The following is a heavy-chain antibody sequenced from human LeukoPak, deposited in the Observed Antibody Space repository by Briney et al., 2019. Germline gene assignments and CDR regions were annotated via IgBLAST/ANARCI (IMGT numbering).Heavy chain of an antibody. J-gene: IGHJ6*02. Sequence: SETLSLTCTVSAGSISGYYWSWIRQPPGKVLEYIGYIYYSGSTNYNPSLKSRVTMSVDTAKKQFSLKLTSVTAADTALYYCARATWDSYYYGMDVWGQGTTVTVSS. V-gene: IGHV4-59*01. CDR2: IYYSGST. CDR1: AGSISGYY. CDR3: ARATWDSYYYGMDV. D-gene: IGHD1-26*01.